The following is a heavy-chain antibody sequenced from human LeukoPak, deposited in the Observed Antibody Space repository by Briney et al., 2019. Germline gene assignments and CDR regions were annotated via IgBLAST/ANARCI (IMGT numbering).Heavy chain of an antibody. J-gene: IGHJ6*02. Sequence: PGGSLRLSCAASGFTFDDYGMSWVRQAPGKGLEWISVVNWNGGSTGYADSVKGRFTISRDNAKNSLYLQMNSLRAEDTAVYYCARAGGTLAPNYYYGMDVWGQGTTVTVSS. CDR2: VNWNGGST. V-gene: IGHV3-20*04. CDR3: ARAGGTLAPNYYYGMDV. D-gene: IGHD4-23*01. CDR1: GFTFDDYG.